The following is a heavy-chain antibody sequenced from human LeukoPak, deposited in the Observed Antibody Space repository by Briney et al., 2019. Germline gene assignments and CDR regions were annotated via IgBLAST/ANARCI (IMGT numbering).Heavy chain of an antibody. D-gene: IGHD6-13*01. CDR1: GESFKDYY. CDR3: ARESRRIAAAGPSYYMDV. CDR2: IYYSGST. Sequence: SETLSLTCAVYGESFKDYYWNWIRQPPGKGLEWIGSIYYSGSTYYNPSLKSRVTISVDTSKNQFSLMVNSVTAADTAVYYCARESRRIAAAGPSYYMDVWGRGTTVTVSS. V-gene: IGHV4-34*01. J-gene: IGHJ6*03.